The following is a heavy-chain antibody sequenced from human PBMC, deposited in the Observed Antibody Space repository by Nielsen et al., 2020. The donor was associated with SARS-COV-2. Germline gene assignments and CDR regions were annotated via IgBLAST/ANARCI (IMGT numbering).Heavy chain of an antibody. D-gene: IGHD1-1*01. CDR2: IYSGGST. Sequence: ESLKISCAASGFTVSSNYMSWVRQAPGKGLEWVSVIYSGGSTYYADSVKGRFTISRDNSKNTLYLQMNSLRAEDTAVYYCARDRYEGYFDYWGQGTLVTVSS. J-gene: IGHJ4*02. CDR3: ARDRYEGYFDY. CDR1: GFTVSSNY. V-gene: IGHV3-53*01.